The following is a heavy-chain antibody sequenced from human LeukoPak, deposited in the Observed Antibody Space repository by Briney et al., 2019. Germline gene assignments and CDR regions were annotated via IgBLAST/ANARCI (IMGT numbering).Heavy chain of an antibody. CDR1: GYSISSGYY. V-gene: IGHV4-38-2*02. Sequence: SETLSLTCTVSGYSISSGYYWSWIRQPPGKGLEWIGEINHSGSTNYNPSLKSRVTISVDTSKNQFSLKLSSVTAADTAVYYCARDFWSGYYSNWGQGTLVTVSS. D-gene: IGHD3-3*01. CDR2: INHSGST. J-gene: IGHJ4*02. CDR3: ARDFWSGYYSN.